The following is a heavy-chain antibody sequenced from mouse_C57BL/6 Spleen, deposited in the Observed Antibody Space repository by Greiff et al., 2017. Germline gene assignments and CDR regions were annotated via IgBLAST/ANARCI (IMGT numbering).Heavy chain of an antibody. J-gene: IGHJ3*01. CDR2: ISDGGSYT. Sequence: EVKLQESGGGLVKPGGSLKLSCAASGFTFSSYATSWVRQTPEKRLEWVATISDGGSYTYYPDNVKGRFTISRDNAKNNLYLQMSHLKSEDTAMYYCAQTGAFAYWGQGTLVTVSA. CDR3: AQTGAFAY. D-gene: IGHD4-1*01. V-gene: IGHV5-4*03. CDR1: GFTFSSYA.